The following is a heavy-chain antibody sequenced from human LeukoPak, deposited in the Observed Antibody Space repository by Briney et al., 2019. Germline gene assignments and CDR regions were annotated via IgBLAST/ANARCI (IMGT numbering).Heavy chain of an antibody. CDR3: ARDRGYDLDY. J-gene: IGHJ4*02. D-gene: IGHD5-12*01. V-gene: IGHV4-39*07. CDR1: GGSISSSSYY. CDR2: IYYSGST. Sequence: SETLSLTCTVSGGSISSSSYYWGWIRQPPGKGLEWIGSIYYSGSTYYNPSLKSRVTISVDTSKNQFSLKLSSVTAADTAVYYCARDRGYDLDYWGQGTLVTVSS.